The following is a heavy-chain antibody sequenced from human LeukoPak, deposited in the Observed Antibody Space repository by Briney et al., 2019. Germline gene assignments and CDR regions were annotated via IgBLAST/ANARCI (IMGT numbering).Heavy chain of an antibody. CDR1: GFTFDDYA. Sequence: PGRSLRLSCAASGFTFDDYAMHWVRQAPGKGLEWVSGISWNSGSIGYADSVKGRFTISRDNAKNSLYLQMNSLKTEDTAVYYCTTDLSYWGQGTLVTVSS. V-gene: IGHV3-9*01. CDR3: TTDLSY. J-gene: IGHJ4*02. CDR2: ISWNSGSI.